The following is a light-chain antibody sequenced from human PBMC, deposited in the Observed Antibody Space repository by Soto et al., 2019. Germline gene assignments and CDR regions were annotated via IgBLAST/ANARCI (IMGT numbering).Light chain of an antibody. Sequence: IVLTHTPATPSGFHGERATLSCSASQSVTSHLAWYQQRPGQAPRLLIYDASNRATGIPARFSGSGSGTDFTLTISSLEPEDFALYYCQQRCSTPLTFGQGTRLEVK. J-gene: IGKJ5*01. CDR1: QSVTSH. CDR3: QQRCSTPLT. CDR2: DAS. V-gene: IGKV3-11*01.